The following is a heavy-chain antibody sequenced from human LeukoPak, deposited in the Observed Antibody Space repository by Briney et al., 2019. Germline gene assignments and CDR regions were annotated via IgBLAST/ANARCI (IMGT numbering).Heavy chain of an antibody. V-gene: IGHV4-59*01. J-gene: IGHJ5*02. CDR1: SGSINGFY. Sequence: SETLSLTCTVSSGSINGFYWSWIRQPPGKRLEWIGYVAYSGATNYNLSFKSRVTISLDTSKTQFSLKLSSVTAADTAFYYCARTVSGYYFNAWGPGTLVTVFS. CDR2: VAYSGAT. D-gene: IGHD5-12*01. CDR3: ARTVSGYYFNA.